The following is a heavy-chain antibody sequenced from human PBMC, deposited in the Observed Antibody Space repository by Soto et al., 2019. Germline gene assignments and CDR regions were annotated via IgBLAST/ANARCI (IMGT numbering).Heavy chain of an antibody. CDR3: ARWSDDSSGYSPNWYFDL. J-gene: IGHJ2*01. Sequence: QVQLVQSGAEVKKPGASVKVSCKASGYTFTSYGISWVRQAPGQGLEWMGWISAYNGNTNYAQKLQGRGTLATDTSTSTAYMELRSLRSDDTAVYYCARWSDDSSGYSPNWYFDLWGRGTLVTVSS. V-gene: IGHV1-18*01. D-gene: IGHD3-22*01. CDR1: GYTFTSYG. CDR2: ISAYNGNT.